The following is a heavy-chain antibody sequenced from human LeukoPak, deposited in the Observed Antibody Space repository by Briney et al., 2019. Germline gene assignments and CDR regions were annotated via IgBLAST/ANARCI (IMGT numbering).Heavy chain of an antibody. D-gene: IGHD5-12*01. J-gene: IGHJ4*02. V-gene: IGHV4-39*01. CDR3: ARLARGYSGYDYVIPTTFDY. Sequence: AETLSLTCTVSGGSISSSSYYWGWIRQPPGKGLEWIGSIYYSGSTYYNPSLKSRVTISVDTSKNQFSLKLSSVTAADTAVYYCARLARGYSGYDYVIPTTFDYWGQGTLVTVSS. CDR1: GGSISSSSYY. CDR2: IYYSGST.